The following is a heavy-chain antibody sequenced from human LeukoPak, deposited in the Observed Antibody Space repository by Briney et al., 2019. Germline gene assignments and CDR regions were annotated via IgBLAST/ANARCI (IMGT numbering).Heavy chain of an antibody. CDR3: ARVRRLRAEFDY. CDR2: ISNNGGYT. CDR1: GFTFSSSA. V-gene: IGHV3-23*01. Sequence: PGGSLRLSCAASGFTFSSSAMSWVRQAPGKGLEWVSAISNNGGYTYYADSVKGRFTISRDNSKNTLYLQMNSLRAEDTAVYYCARVRRLRAEFDYWGQGTLVTVSS. J-gene: IGHJ4*02.